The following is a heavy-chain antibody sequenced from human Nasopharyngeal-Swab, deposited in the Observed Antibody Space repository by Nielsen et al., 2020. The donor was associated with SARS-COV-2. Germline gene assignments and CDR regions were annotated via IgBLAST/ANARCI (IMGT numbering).Heavy chain of an antibody. J-gene: IGHJ4*02. CDR2: IYYSGST. V-gene: IGHV4-39*01. CDR3: ARGYSYGPLDY. Sequence: SETLSLTCTVSGGSISSSSYYWGWIRQPPGKGLEWIGHIYYSGSTYYNPSLKSRVTISVDTSKNQFSLKLSSVTAADTAVYYCARGYSYGPLDYWGQGTLVTVSS. CDR1: GGSISSSSYY. D-gene: IGHD5-18*01.